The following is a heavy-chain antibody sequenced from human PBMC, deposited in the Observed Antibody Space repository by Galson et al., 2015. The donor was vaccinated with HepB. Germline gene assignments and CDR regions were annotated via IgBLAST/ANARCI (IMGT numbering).Heavy chain of an antibody. CDR2: IYYSGST. V-gene: IGHV4-39*01. J-gene: IGHJ4*02. CDR1: GGSISSSSYY. D-gene: IGHD5-24*01. CDR3: ARHVGSKRWLQFHPYYFDY. Sequence: SETLSLTCTVSGGSISSSSYYWGWIRQPPGKGLEWIGSIYYSGSTHYNPSLKSRVTISVDTSKNQFSLKLSSVTAADTAVYYCARHVGSKRWLQFHPYYFDYWGQGTLVTVSS.